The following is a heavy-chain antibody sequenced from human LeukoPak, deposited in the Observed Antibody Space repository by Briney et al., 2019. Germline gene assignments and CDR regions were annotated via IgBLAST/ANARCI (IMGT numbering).Heavy chain of an antibody. J-gene: IGHJ5*02. D-gene: IGHD3-3*01. CDR2: IIHSGST. V-gene: IGHV4-30-2*01. CDR1: GGSISSGGYS. CDR3: ASAGDFWSGNLCLFDP. Sequence: SETLSLTCALSGGSISSGGYSWSWIRQPPGLCLEWIGYIIHSGSTYCNPPHKRRLTISVDTSKNQFSLKLSSVTAADRAVYYCASAGDFWSGNLCLFDPWGQGTRVTVSS.